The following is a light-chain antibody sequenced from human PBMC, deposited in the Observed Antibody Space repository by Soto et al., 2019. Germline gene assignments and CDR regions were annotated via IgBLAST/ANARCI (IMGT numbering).Light chain of an antibody. Sequence: QSALTQPPSAPGSPGQSVTISCTGTSSDVGGYNYVSWYQQHPGKAPKLMIYEVSKRPSGVPDRFSGSKSGNTASLTVSGLQAEDEADYYCSSYAGSKGVFGGGTKLTVL. J-gene: IGLJ3*02. V-gene: IGLV2-8*01. CDR1: SSDVGGYNY. CDR3: SSYAGSKGV. CDR2: EVS.